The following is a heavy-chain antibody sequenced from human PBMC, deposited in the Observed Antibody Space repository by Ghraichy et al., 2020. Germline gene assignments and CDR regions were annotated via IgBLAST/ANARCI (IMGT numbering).Heavy chain of an antibody. CDR1: GFTFSSYA. D-gene: IGHD3-10*01. CDR3: AKAPPYMTNGEWFGELLSN. J-gene: IGHJ4*02. Sequence: GGSLRLSCAASGFTFSSYAMSWVRQAPGKGLEWVSAISGSGGSTYYADSVKGRFTISRDNSKNTLYLQMNSLRAEDTAVYYCAKAPPYMTNGEWFGELLSNWGQGTLVTVSS. V-gene: IGHV3-23*01. CDR2: ISGSGGST.